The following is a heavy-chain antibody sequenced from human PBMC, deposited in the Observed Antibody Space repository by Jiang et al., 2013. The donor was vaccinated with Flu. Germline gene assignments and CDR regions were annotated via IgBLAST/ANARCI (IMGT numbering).Heavy chain of an antibody. J-gene: IGHJ4*02. CDR3: VKGRGAAYDRHFDF. CDR2: ISNDGSSD. V-gene: IGHV3-30*18. CDR1: GFTFSTFG. D-gene: IGHD1-26*01. Sequence: ESGGGVVQPGRSLRLSCGASGFTFSTFGMHWVRQAPGKGLEWVAVISNDGSSDFLADSVKGRFTISRDNSKNMLYLQMTNVRAEDRGLYYCVKGRGAAYDRHFDFWGQGTLVTVSS.